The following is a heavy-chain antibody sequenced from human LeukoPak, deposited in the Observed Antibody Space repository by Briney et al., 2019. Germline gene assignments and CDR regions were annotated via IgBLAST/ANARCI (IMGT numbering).Heavy chain of an antibody. CDR1: GFTFSSYA. CDR3: ARDPSPYYDSSGYVDGGY. D-gene: IGHD3-22*01. CDR2: IYSGGST. J-gene: IGHJ4*02. Sequence: GGSLRLSCAASGFTFSSYAMSWVRQAPGKGLEWVSVIYSGGSTYYADSVKGRFTISRDNSKNTLYLQMNSLRAEDTAVYYCARDPSPYYDSSGYVDGGYWGQGTLVTVSS. V-gene: IGHV3-53*01.